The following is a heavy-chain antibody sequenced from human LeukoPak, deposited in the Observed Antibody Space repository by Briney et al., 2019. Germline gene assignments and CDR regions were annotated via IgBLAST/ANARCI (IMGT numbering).Heavy chain of an antibody. Sequence: SVKVSCKASGGTFSSYAISWVRQAPGQGLEWMGGIIPIFGTANYAQKFQGRVTITADESTSTAYMELSSLRSEDTAVYYCAREGRGYSYGSTTFDYWGQGTLVTVSS. CDR1: GGTFSSYA. J-gene: IGHJ4*02. V-gene: IGHV1-69*13. D-gene: IGHD5-18*01. CDR2: IIPIFGTA. CDR3: AREGRGYSYGSTTFDY.